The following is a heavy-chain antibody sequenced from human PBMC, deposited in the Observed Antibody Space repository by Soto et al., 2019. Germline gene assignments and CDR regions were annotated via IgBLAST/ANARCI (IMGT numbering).Heavy chain of an antibody. Sequence: QLQLQESGPGLVKPSETLSLTCTVSGDSITNSGYFWAXIRQPPGKGLEWIGSIYYSGTTYSHPSLNSRVTVSVDTSKNQFSLKLFSLTAADTAVYYCARLARFDLYFDYWGQGTLVTVSS. D-gene: IGHD3-3*01. CDR3: ARLARFDLYFDY. CDR2: IYYSGTT. J-gene: IGHJ4*02. CDR1: GDSITNSGYF. V-gene: IGHV4-39*01.